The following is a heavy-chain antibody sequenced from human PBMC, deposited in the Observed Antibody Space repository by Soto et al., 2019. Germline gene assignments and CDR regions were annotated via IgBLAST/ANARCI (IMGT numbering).Heavy chain of an antibody. CDR1: GVSFSGYY. V-gene: IGHV4-34*01. J-gene: IGHJ5*02. CDR2: INHSGST. D-gene: IGHD2-15*01. CDR3: VSVIVVVAATLSGWFDP. Sequence: SETLSLTCAVYGVSFSGYYWSWIRQPPGKGLEWIGEINHSGSTNYNPSLKSRVTISVDTSKSQFSLKLSSVTAADTAVYYCVSVIVVVAATLSGWFDPWGQGTLVTVSS.